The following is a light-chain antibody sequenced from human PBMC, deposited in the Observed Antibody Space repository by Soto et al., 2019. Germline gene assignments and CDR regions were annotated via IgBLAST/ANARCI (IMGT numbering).Light chain of an antibody. CDR1: QDISSW. CDR2: AAS. CDR3: QQTDSFPRT. Sequence: DIQMTQSPSSVSASVGDSVTITCRASQDISSWLAWYQQKPGKAPNLLIYAASSLQSGVPSRYSGSGSGTDFTLTINSLQPEEIATYYCQQTDSFPRTVGQGTKVDIK. J-gene: IGKJ1*01. V-gene: IGKV1-12*01.